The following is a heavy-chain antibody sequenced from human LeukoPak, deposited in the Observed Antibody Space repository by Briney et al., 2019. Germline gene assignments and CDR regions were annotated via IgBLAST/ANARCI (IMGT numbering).Heavy chain of an antibody. CDR3: ARATPNGYCSSTSCYREFDY. J-gene: IGHJ4*02. CDR1: GYTFTSYD. Sequence: ASVKVSCKASGYTFTSYDINWVRQATGHGLEWMGWMNPNSGNTGYAQKFQGRVTITRNTSISTAYMELSSLRSEDTAVYYCARATPNGYCSSTSCYREFDYWGQGTLVTVSS. V-gene: IGHV1-8*03. D-gene: IGHD2-2*02. CDR2: MNPNSGNT.